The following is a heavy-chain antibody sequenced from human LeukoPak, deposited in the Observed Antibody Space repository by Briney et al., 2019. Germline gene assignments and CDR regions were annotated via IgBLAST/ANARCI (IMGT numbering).Heavy chain of an antibody. CDR3: ARQDEKCSSTSCYAGGWFDP. D-gene: IGHD2-2*01. CDR2: IIPIFSTT. J-gene: IGHJ5*02. CDR1: GGTFSKYA. Sequence: SVKVSCKASGGTFSKYAISWVRQAPGQGLEWMGGIIPIFSTTNYAQKFQARVTITADESTSTAYMELSSLRSDDTAMYYCARQDEKCSSTSCYAGGWFDPWGQGTPLTVSS. V-gene: IGHV1-69*01.